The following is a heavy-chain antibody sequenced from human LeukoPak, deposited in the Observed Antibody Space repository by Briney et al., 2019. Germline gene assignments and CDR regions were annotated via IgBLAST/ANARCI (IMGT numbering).Heavy chain of an antibody. D-gene: IGHD3-3*01. CDR3: ARHSTFFGVVIIKGRVRGPFDY. Sequence: SETLSLTCTVSGGSISSYYWSWIRQPAGKGLEWIGRIYTSGSTNYNPSLKSRVTISVDTSKNQFSLKLSSVTAADTAVYYCARHSTFFGVVIIKGRVRGPFDYWGQGTQVTVSS. J-gene: IGHJ4*02. CDR2: IYTSGST. V-gene: IGHV4-4*07. CDR1: GGSISSYY.